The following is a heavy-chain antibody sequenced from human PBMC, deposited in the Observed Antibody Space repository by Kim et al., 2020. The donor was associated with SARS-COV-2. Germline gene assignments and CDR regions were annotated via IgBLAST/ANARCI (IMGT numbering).Heavy chain of an antibody. CDR3: ARGLLWFGEINAFDI. V-gene: IGHV1-3*01. J-gene: IGHJ3*02. D-gene: IGHD3-10*01. Sequence: QKFQGRVTITRDTSASTAYMELSSLRSEDTAVYYCARGLLWFGEINAFDIWGQGTMVTVSS.